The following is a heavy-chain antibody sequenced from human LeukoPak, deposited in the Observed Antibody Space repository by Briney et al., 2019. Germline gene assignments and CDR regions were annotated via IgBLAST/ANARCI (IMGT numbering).Heavy chain of an antibody. CDR3: AKDFGYSYGYLHY. CDR1: GFTFSSYA. Sequence: PGGSLRLSCAASGFTFSSYAMSWVRQAPGKGLEWVSAIGGSGGSTYYADSVKGRFTISRDNSKNTLYLQMNSLRAEDTAVYYCAKDFGYSYGYLHYWGQGTLVTVSS. D-gene: IGHD5-18*01. V-gene: IGHV3-23*01. J-gene: IGHJ4*02. CDR2: IGGSGGST.